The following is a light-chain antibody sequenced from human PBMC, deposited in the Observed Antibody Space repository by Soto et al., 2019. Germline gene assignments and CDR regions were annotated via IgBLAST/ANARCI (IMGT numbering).Light chain of an antibody. J-gene: IGKJ2*01. V-gene: IGKV1-39*01. Sequence: DVQMTQSPSSLSASVGDRVTITCRASQRIRTSLNWYQQKPGKAPKFLIYDASSLQSEVPSRFSGSGSGTDFTITISNLQPEDFATYYCQQSYSVPPTFGQGNKLEI. CDR3: QQSYSVPPT. CDR1: QRIRTS. CDR2: DAS.